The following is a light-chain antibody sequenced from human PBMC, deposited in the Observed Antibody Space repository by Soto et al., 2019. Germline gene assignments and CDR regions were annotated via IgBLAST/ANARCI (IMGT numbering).Light chain of an antibody. CDR2: GAS. J-gene: IGKJ5*01. CDR3: QQYDNSPIT. CDR1: QSISSSF. V-gene: IGKV3-20*01. Sequence: DIVLTQSPGILSLSPGERASLSCGSSQSISSSFLAWYQQKPGQAPRLLIYGASSRATGIPDRFSGTWSETDCTLTISRLEPEDVAVYYCQQYDNSPITLGQGTRLEIK.